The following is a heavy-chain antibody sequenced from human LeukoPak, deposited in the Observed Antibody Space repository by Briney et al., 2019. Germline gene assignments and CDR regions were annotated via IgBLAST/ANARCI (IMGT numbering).Heavy chain of an antibody. V-gene: IGHV3-48*03. Sequence: GGSLRLSCAASGFTFSSYEMNWVRQAPGKGLEWVSYITSSGSTKNYADSVKGRFTISRDNAKNSLYLQMNSLRAEDTAVYYCAREIYYDSNFDYWGQGTLVTVSS. D-gene: IGHD3-22*01. CDR3: AREIYYDSNFDY. J-gene: IGHJ4*02. CDR1: GFTFSSYE. CDR2: ITSSGSTK.